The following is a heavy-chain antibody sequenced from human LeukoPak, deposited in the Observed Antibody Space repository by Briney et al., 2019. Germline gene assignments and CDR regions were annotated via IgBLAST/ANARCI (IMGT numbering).Heavy chain of an antibody. CDR3: ARVRIGQQLDKYYYYAMDV. CDR2: INPNSGGT. Sequence: GASVNVSCKASGYTFTDYYMHWVRQAPGQGLEWMGWINPNSGGTNYAQKFQGRVTMTTDTSISTAYMEVSRLRSDDTAVYYCARVRIGQQLDKYYYYAMDVWGQGTTVTVSS. V-gene: IGHV1-2*02. D-gene: IGHD6-13*01. CDR1: GYTFTDYY. J-gene: IGHJ6*02.